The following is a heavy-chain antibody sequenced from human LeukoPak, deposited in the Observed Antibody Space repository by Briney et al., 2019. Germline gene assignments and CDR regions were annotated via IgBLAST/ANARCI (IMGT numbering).Heavy chain of an antibody. J-gene: IGHJ4*02. CDR3: ANLAVAGIFDY. V-gene: IGHV3-30*18. D-gene: IGHD6-19*01. CDR1: GFTLSSYG. CDR2: ISYDGSNK. Sequence: GGSLRLSCAASGFTLSSYGMHWVRQAPGKGLEWVAVISYDGSNKYYADSVKGRFTISRDNSKNTLYLQMNSLRAEDTAVYYCANLAVAGIFDYWGQGTLVTVSS.